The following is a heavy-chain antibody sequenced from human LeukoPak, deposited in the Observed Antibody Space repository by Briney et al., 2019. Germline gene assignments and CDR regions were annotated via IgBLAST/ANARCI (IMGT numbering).Heavy chain of an antibody. Sequence: PSETLSLTCAVYGGSFSSYYWSWIRQPPGKGLEWIGYIYYSGSTNYNPSLKSRVTISVDTSKNQFSLKLSSVTAADTAVYYCARHYYYDSSGYYYWGQGTLVTVSS. CDR2: IYYSGST. CDR1: GGSFSSYY. J-gene: IGHJ4*02. D-gene: IGHD3-22*01. CDR3: ARHYYYDSSGYYY. V-gene: IGHV4-59*08.